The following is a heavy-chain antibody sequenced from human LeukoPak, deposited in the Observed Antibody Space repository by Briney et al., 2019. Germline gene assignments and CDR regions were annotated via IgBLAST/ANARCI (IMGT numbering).Heavy chain of an antibody. V-gene: IGHV4-34*01. D-gene: IGHD3-10*01. Sequence: SETPSLTCTVSGGSISGYYWSWIRQPPGKGLEWIGEINHSGSTNYNPSLKSRVTISVDTSKNQFSLKLSSVTAADTAVYYCARGPQRYYYGSGSYSVLWGQGTLVTVSS. J-gene: IGHJ4*02. CDR2: INHSGST. CDR1: GGSISGYY. CDR3: ARGPQRYYYGSGSYSVL.